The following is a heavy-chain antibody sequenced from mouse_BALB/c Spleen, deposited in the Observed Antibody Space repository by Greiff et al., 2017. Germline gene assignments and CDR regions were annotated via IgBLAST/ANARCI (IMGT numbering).Heavy chain of an antibody. V-gene: IGHV1-77*01. D-gene: IGHD2-1*01. CDR1: GYTFTDYY. Sequence: QVQLQQSGAELARPGASVKLSCKASGYTFTDYYINWVKQRTGQGLEWIGEIYPGSGNTYYNEKFKGKATLTADKSSSTAYMQLSSLTSEDSAVYFCARGGNWFAYWGQGTLVTVSA. J-gene: IGHJ3*01. CDR2: IYPGSGNT. CDR3: ARGGNWFAY.